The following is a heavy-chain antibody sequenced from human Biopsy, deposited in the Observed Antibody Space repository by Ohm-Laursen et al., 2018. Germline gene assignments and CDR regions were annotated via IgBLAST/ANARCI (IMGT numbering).Heavy chain of an antibody. D-gene: IGHD3-22*01. Sequence: TLSLTCTVSGVSINGGRYYWNWIRHHPGKGLEWIGNIFYSANTYSNPSLKGRVTISVDTSKNQFSLKLNSVTAADTAVYYCARGDYFDSNGYFWFDPWGQGTLVTVSS. CDR3: ARGDYFDSNGYFWFDP. CDR1: GVSINGGRYY. CDR2: IFYSANT. J-gene: IGHJ5*02. V-gene: IGHV4-31*03.